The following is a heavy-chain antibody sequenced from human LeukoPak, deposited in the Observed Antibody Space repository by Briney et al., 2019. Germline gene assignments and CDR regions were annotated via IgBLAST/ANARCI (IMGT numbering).Heavy chain of an antibody. V-gene: IGHV1-46*02. CDR2: INPSGGST. Sequence: ASVKVSCKASGGTFDRGTLSWVRQAPGQGLEWMGIINPSGGSTSYAQKFQGRVTMTRDMSTSTVYMELSSLRSEDTAVYYCARGFGSSWSYDYWGQGTLVTVSS. CDR1: GGTFDRGT. J-gene: IGHJ4*02. CDR3: ARGFGSSWSYDY. D-gene: IGHD6-13*01.